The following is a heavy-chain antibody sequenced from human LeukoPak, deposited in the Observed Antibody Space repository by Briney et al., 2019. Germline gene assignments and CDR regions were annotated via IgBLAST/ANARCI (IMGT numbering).Heavy chain of an antibody. V-gene: IGHV3-23*01. CDR2: ISGSGGST. D-gene: IGHD6-19*01. J-gene: IGHJ4*02. CDR3: AKFRPITSVAGTIFHY. CDR1: GFTFSSLW. Sequence: GGSLRLSCAASGFTFSSLWMSWVRQAPGKGLEWVSAISGSGGSTYYADSVKGRFTISRDNSKNTLYLQMNTLRAEDTAVYYCAKFRPITSVAGTIFHYWGQGTLVTVSS.